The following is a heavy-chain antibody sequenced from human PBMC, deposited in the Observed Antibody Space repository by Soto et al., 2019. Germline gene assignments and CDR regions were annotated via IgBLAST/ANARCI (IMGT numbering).Heavy chain of an antibody. D-gene: IGHD3-22*01. CDR1: GFTFSSYA. V-gene: IGHV3-23*01. CDR3: ANLRGYYDSSGYYPDPFDP. Sequence: GGSLRLSCAASGFTFSSYAMSRVRQAPGKGLEWVSAISGSGGSTYYADSVKGRFTISRDNSKNTLYLQMNSLRAEDTAVYYCANLRGYYDSSGYYPDPFDPWGQGTLVTVSS. CDR2: ISGSGGST. J-gene: IGHJ5*02.